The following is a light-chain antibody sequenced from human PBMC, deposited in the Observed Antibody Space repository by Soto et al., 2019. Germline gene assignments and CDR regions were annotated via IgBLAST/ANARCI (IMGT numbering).Light chain of an antibody. CDR1: QSFSNNY. CDR2: GAS. CDR3: QQYGSSGT. Sequence: VVLTQSQGTLFLFPGERATLSCMASQSFSNNYLAWYQQKPGQARRLLIYGASNRATGTAGRFSGGGCGTDFPLTISRLAPEVVAVYYCQQYGSSGTFGQGTKVDIK. V-gene: IGKV3-20*01. J-gene: IGKJ1*01.